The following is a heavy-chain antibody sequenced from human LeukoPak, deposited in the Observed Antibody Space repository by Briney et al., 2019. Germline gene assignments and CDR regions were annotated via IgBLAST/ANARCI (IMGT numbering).Heavy chain of an antibody. CDR1: GFTFSSYA. D-gene: IGHD2-2*01. CDR2: ISGSGGST. Sequence: PGGSLRLSCAASGFTFSSYAMSWVRQAPGKGLEWVSAISGSGGSTYYADSVKGRFTISRDNSKNTLYLQENRLTAEDTAVYYCAKQGPRLGYCSSTSCYFDYWGQGTLVSVSS. CDR3: AKQGPRLGYCSSTSCYFDY. V-gene: IGHV3-23*01. J-gene: IGHJ4*02.